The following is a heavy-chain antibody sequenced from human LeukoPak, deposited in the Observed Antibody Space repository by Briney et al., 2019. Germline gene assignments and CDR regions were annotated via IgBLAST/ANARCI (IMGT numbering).Heavy chain of an antibody. CDR3: ASSSPSSWSRQLRRYFDY. CDR1: GGSFSGYY. CDR2: INHSGST. J-gene: IGHJ4*02. V-gene: IGHV4-34*01. D-gene: IGHD6-13*01. Sequence: PSETLSLTCAVYGGSFSGYYWGWIRQPPGKGLEWIGEINHSGSTNYNPSLKGRVTISVDTSKNQFSLKLSSVTAADTAVYYCASSSPSSWSRQLRRYFDYWGQGTLVTVSS.